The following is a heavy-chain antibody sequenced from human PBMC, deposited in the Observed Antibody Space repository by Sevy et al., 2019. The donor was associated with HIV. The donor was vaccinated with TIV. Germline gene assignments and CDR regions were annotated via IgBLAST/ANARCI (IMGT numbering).Heavy chain of an antibody. CDR3: ARSPGIAAAGKYYFDY. Sequence: GGSLRLSCAASGFTFSSYSINWVRQAPGKGLEWVSYISSSSNTIYYADSVRGRFTISRDNAKNSLHLQVNSLRDEDTAVYYCARSPGIAAAGKYYFDYWGQRTLVTVSS. V-gene: IGHV3-48*02. D-gene: IGHD6-13*01. J-gene: IGHJ4*02. CDR1: GFTFSSYS. CDR2: ISSSSNTI.